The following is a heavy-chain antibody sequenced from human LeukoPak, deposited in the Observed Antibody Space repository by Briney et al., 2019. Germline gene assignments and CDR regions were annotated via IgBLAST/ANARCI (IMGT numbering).Heavy chain of an antibody. CDR3: SRGRSLGYCSSTSCYVSDAFDI. CDR1: GDSVSSSFAA. Sequence: QTLSLTCAISGDSVSSSFAAWTWIRQSPSRGLEWLGRTYYRSKWYNDYAESLKSRITINPDTSKNQFSLHLNSVTPEDTAVYFCSRGRSLGYCSSTSCYVSDAFDIWGQGTMVTVSS. V-gene: IGHV6-1*01. CDR2: TYYRSKWYN. D-gene: IGHD2-2*01. J-gene: IGHJ3*02.